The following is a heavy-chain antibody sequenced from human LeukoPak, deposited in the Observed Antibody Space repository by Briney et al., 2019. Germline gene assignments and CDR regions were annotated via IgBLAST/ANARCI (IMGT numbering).Heavy chain of an antibody. CDR3: ASVAYGDPYFDY. J-gene: IGHJ4*02. V-gene: IGHV4-39*07. CDR2: IYYSGST. Sequence: PSETLSLTCTVSGGSISSSSYYWGWIRQPPGKGLEWIGSIYYSGSTYYNPSLKSRVTISVDTSKNQFSLKLSSVTAADTAVYYCASVAYGDPYFDYWGQGTLVTVSS. D-gene: IGHD4-17*01. CDR1: GGSISSSSYY.